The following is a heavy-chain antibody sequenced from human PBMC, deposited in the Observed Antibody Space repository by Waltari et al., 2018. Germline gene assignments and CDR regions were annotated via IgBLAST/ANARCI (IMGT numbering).Heavy chain of an antibody. CDR2: ISSSISYI. V-gene: IGHV3-21*01. Sequence: EVQLVESVGGLVKPGGSLRLSCAASGFTFSSYSMPWVLQATGKGLELVSSISSSISYIYYADSVKCRFTISRDNAKNSRYLQMNSLRAEDTAVYYCARDKAPVYGGNPGDYWGQGTLVTVSS. J-gene: IGHJ4*02. D-gene: IGHD2-15*01. CDR3: ARDKAPVYGGNPGDY. CDR1: GFTFSSYS.